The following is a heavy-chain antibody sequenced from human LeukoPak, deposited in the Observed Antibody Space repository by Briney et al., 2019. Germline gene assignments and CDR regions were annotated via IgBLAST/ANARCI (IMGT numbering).Heavy chain of an antibody. J-gene: IGHJ6*03. D-gene: IGHD3-22*01. Sequence: PGGSLRLSCAASGFTFSSYAMSWVRQAPGKGLEWVSAISGSGGSTYYADSVKGRFTISRDNSKNTLYLQMNSLRAEDTAVYYCAKGAVKYYYDSSGYYYESGYYYYMDVWGKGTRSPSP. V-gene: IGHV3-23*01. CDR1: GFTFSSYA. CDR3: AKGAVKYYYDSSGYYYESGYYYYMDV. CDR2: ISGSGGST.